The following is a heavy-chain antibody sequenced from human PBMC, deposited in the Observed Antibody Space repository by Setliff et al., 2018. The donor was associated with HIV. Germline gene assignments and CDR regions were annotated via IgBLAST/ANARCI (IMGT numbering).Heavy chain of an antibody. V-gene: IGHV3-7*01. CDR3: AAVPWGHSSLIIDH. CDR1: GFTFTSYW. J-gene: IGHJ4*02. CDR2: IKQDGSEK. D-gene: IGHD3-16*01. Sequence: GGSLRLSCAASGFTFTSYWMIWVRQAPGKGLEWVANIKQDGSEKYYVDSVKGRFTISRDNAKNSVYLQMHSLRVEDTAVYYCAAVPWGHSSLIIDHWGQGTPVTVSS.